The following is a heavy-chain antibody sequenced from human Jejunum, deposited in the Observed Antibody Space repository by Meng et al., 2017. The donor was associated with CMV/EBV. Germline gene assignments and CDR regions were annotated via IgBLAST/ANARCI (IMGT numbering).Heavy chain of an antibody. CDR2: ISHTGNYI. CDR3: TTVGFVVPAASFDY. J-gene: IGHJ4*02. D-gene: IGHD2-2*01. V-gene: IGHV3-21*03. Sequence: SGFTFSTFNMNWVRQAPGKGLEWVSSISHTGNYIYYADSVKGRFTISRDDSKNTLYLQMNSLKTEDTAVYYCTTVGFVVPAASFDYWGQGTLVTVSS. CDR1: GFTFSTFN.